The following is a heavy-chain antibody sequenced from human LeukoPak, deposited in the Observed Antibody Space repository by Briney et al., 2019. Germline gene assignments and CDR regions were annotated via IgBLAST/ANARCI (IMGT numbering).Heavy chain of an antibody. V-gene: IGHV3-48*03. D-gene: IGHD3-3*02. CDR1: GFTFSSYE. CDR3: ARVAAGLPFMRNFDY. CDR2: ISSSGSTI. J-gene: IGHJ4*02. Sequence: PGGSLRLSCAASGFTFSSYEMNWVRQAPGKGLEWVSYISSSGSTIYYADSVKGRFTISRDNAKNSLYLRMNSLRAEDTAVYYCARVAAGLPFMRNFDYWGQGTLVTVSS.